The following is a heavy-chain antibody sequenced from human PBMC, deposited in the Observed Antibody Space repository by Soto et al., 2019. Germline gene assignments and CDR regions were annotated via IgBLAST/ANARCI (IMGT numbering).Heavy chain of an antibody. CDR3: ATLGYCSGGSCYTALDP. CDR1: GYTLTELS. D-gene: IGHD2-15*01. J-gene: IGHJ5*02. CDR2: FDPEDGET. Sequence: ASVKVSCKVSGYTLTELSMHWVRQAPGKGLEWMGGFDPEDGETIYAQKFQGRVTMTEDTSTDTAYMELSSLRSEDTAVYYCATLGYCSGGSCYTALDPWGQGTLVTVSS. V-gene: IGHV1-24*01.